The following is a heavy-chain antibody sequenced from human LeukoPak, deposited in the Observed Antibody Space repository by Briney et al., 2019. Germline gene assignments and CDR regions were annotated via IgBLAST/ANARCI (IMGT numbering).Heavy chain of an antibody. CDR3: ARIGDGYNYYYFDS. CDR1: DGSISGYY. D-gene: IGHD5-24*01. CDR2: VFYSGRT. J-gene: IGHJ4*02. V-gene: IGHV4-59*01. Sequence: SEPLSLTCTVSDGSISGYYWGWSPKPPGKGLEWWGYVFYSGRTKYNPSLKRRVAISVDTSKNQFTLKLSSVTAADTAVYYCARIGDGYNYYYFDSWGQGTLVTVSS.